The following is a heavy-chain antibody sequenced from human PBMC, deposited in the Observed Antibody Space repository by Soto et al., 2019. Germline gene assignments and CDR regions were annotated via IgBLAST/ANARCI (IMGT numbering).Heavy chain of an antibody. CDR3: ASRHGSGKYFFDY. D-gene: IGHD3-10*01. V-gene: IGHV4-34*01. Sequence: QVQLQQWGAGLLEPSETLSLTCAVYGGSFSGYYCSWIRQSPGKGLEWIGEINQSGSTNHNPSLKSRVSLSVDQSKNQFSLKLRSVPAADTAVYYCASRHGSGKYFFDYWGQGGLVPVSS. CDR1: GGSFSGYY. J-gene: IGHJ4*02. CDR2: INQSGST.